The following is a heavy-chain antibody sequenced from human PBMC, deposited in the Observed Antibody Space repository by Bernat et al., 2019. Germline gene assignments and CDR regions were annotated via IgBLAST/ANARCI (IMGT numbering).Heavy chain of an antibody. Sequence: VQLVESGGGVVQPGRSLRLSCAASGFTFSSCGMHWVRQAPGKGLDWVSYISSSSSYTNHADSVKGRFTISRDNAKNSLYLQMNSLRAEDTAVYYCARGTSTSAPYMDVWGKGTTVTVSS. V-gene: IGHV3-21*05. J-gene: IGHJ6*03. CDR1: GFTFSSCG. CDR3: ARGTSTSAPYMDV. CDR2: ISSSSSYT.